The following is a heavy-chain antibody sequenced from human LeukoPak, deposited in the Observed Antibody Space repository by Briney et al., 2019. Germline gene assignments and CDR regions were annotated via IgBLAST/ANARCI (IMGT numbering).Heavy chain of an antibody. CDR1: GGSISSYY. J-gene: IGHJ5*02. CDR2: IYYSGST. V-gene: IGHV4-59*12. Sequence: SETLSLTCTVSGGSISSYYWSWIRQPPGKGLEWIGYIYYSGSTNYNPSLKSRVTMSVDTSKNQFSLKLSSVTAADTAVYYCARRSTRGGGFDPWGQGTLVTVSS. D-gene: IGHD2-2*01. CDR3: ARRSTRGGGFDP.